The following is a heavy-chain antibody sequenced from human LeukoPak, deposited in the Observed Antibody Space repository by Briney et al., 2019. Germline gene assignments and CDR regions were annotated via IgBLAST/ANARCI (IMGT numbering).Heavy chain of an antibody. D-gene: IGHD6-19*01. Sequence: GGSLRLSCAASGFTFSSYWMSWVRQAPGKGLEWVANIKQDGNEKHYVDSVKGRFTISRDNAKNSLYLQMNSLRAEDTAVYYCARTGGSSGWYSPALLKYYFDYWGQGTLVTVSS. V-gene: IGHV3-7*01. CDR2: IKQDGNEK. CDR3: ARTGGSSGWYSPALLKYYFDY. J-gene: IGHJ4*02. CDR1: GFTFSSYW.